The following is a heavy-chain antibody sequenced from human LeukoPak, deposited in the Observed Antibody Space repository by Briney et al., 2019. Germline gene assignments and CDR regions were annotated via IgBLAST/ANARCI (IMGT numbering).Heavy chain of an antibody. V-gene: IGHV3-53*01. D-gene: IGHD3-22*01. Sequence: PGGSLRLSCAASGFTVSSNYMSWVRQAPGKGLEWVSVIYSSGSTYYADSVKGRFTISRDNSKNTLYLQMNSLRAEDTAVYYCARDDGDYDTRSGMDAWGQGTTVTVSS. CDR3: ARDDGDYDTRSGMDA. CDR2: IYSSGST. J-gene: IGHJ6*02. CDR1: GFTVSSNY.